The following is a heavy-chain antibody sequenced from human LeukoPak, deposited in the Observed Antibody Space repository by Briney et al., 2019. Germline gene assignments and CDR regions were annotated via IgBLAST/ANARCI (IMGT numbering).Heavy chain of an antibody. CDR3: ARGFRGWYAEGFDY. Sequence: GGSLRLSCAASGFTFSSYWMSWARQAPGKGLEWVANIKQDGSEKYYVDSVKGRFTISRDNAKNSLYLQMNSLRAEDTAVYYCARGFRGWYAEGFDYWGQGTVVTVSS. CDR2: IKQDGSEK. V-gene: IGHV3-7*01. D-gene: IGHD6-19*01. J-gene: IGHJ4*02. CDR1: GFTFSSYW.